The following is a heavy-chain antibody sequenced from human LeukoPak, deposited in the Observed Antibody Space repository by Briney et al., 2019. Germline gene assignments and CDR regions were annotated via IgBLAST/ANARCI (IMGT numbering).Heavy chain of an antibody. J-gene: IGHJ6*03. CDR3: AKDSGSYYYYYYLDV. D-gene: IGHD1-26*01. CDR1: GFTFSSYA. Sequence: GGSLRLSCAASGFTFSSYAMSWVRQAPGKGLEWVSAISGSGGSTYYADSVKGRFTISRDNSKNTLYLQMNSLRAEDTAVYYCAKDSGSYYYYYYLDVWGKGTTVTVSS. V-gene: IGHV3-23*01. CDR2: ISGSGGST.